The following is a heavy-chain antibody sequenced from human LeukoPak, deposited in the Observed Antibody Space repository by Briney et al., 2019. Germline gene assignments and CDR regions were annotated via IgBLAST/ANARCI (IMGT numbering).Heavy chain of an antibody. V-gene: IGHV1-2*02. D-gene: IGHD5-18*01. CDR1: GYTFTGYY. CDR2: INPNSGGT. CDR3: ARVRGYSYQNYYYGMDV. J-gene: IGHJ6*02. Sequence: APVKVSCKASGYTFTGYYMHWVRQAPGQGLEWMGWINPNSGGTNYAQKFQGRVTMTRDTSISTAYMELSRLRSDDTAVYYCARVRGYSYQNYYYGMDVWGQGTTVTVSS.